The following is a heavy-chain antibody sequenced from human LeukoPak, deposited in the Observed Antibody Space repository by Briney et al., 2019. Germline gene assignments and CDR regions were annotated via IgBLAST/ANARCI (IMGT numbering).Heavy chain of an antibody. Sequence: SETLSLTCTVSDGSISGYYWSWIRQPPGKGPEWMGYIYYSGSTNYNPSLKSRVTISVDTSKNQFSLKMNSVPAADTAVYYCARLASSGWSHCDYWGQGTLVTVSS. D-gene: IGHD6-19*01. CDR1: DGSISGYY. V-gene: IGHV4-59*08. J-gene: IGHJ4*02. CDR2: IYYSGST. CDR3: ARLASSGWSHCDY.